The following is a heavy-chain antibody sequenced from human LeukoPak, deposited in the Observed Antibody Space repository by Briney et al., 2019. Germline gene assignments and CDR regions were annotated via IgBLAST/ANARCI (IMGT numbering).Heavy chain of an antibody. V-gene: IGHV3-30*18. CDR3: VKSLDRHYYDIHGPLSH. J-gene: IGHJ4*02. CDR1: GFTFSDYG. D-gene: IGHD3-22*01. CDR2: ISYEGSNK. Sequence: GGSLRLSCAASGFTFSDYGMYWVRQAPGKGLEWVAAISYEGSNKYYGDSVKGRITISRDNARNTVDLLMNSLRAEDTAVYYCVKSLDRHYYDIHGPLSHWGQGTLVTVSS.